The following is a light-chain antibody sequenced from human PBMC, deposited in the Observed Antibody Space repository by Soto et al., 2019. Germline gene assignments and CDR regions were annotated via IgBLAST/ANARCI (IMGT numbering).Light chain of an antibody. Sequence: QSVLTQPPSASGTPGQRVTISCSGSSSNNGSKYVHWYQQLPGTAPKLLMYRNNQRPSGVPDRFSGSKSGTSASLAISGLRSEDEADYYCAAWDAGVSGPAFGGGTKLTVL. CDR1: SSNNGSKY. CDR2: RNN. V-gene: IGLV1-47*01. CDR3: AAWDAGVSGPA. J-gene: IGLJ2*01.